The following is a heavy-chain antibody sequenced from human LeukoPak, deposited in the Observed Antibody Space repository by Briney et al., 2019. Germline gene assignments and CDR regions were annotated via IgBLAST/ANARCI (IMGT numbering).Heavy chain of an antibody. V-gene: IGHV4-59*01. CDR2: LSYSGNT. CDR1: GGSIGSYY. Sequence: SETLSLTCTVSGGSIGSYYWTWIRQPPGKGLEWIGYLSYSGNTNYNPSLKSRVTISVDTSKNQFSLKLTSVTAADTAVYYCAIATVTTRGYFDYWGQGTLVTVSS. D-gene: IGHD4-17*01. CDR3: AIATVTTRGYFDY. J-gene: IGHJ4*02.